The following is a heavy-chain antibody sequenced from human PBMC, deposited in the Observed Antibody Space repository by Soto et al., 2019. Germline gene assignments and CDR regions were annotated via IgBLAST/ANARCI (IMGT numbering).Heavy chain of an antibody. CDR3: ARVGGYSSDGMDV. CDR1: GGSISSYY. Sequence: PSETLSLTCTVSGGSISSYYWSWIRQPPGKGLEWIGYIYYSGSTNYNPSLKSRVTISVDTSKNQFSLKLSSVTAADTAVYYCARVGGYSSDGMDVWGQGTTVTVYS. J-gene: IGHJ6*02. D-gene: IGHD6-19*01. CDR2: IYYSGST. V-gene: IGHV4-59*01.